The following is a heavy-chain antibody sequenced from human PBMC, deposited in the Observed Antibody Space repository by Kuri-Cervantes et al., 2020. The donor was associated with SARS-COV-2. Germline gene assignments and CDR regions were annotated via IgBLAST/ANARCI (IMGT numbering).Heavy chain of an antibody. CDR1: GFTFSSYS. CDR3: ARDGAWYSSSGNDYYYGMDV. J-gene: IGHJ6*02. Sequence: GESLKISCAASGFTFSSYSMNWVRQAPGKGLEWVSSISSSSSYIYYADSVKGRFTISRDNAKNSLYLQMNSLRAEDTAVYYCARDGAWYSSSGNDYYYGMDVWGQGTLVTVSS. V-gene: IGHV3-21*04. D-gene: IGHD6-13*01. CDR2: ISSSSSYI.